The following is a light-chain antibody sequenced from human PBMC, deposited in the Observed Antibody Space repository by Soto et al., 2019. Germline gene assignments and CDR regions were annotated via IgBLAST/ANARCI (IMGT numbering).Light chain of an antibody. V-gene: IGKV3-15*01. J-gene: IGKJ1*01. Sequence: EIVMTQSPATLSVSPGARATLSCRASQTISTNLAWYQHKPGQPPSLLIYGAATRATGVPARFSGSWSGTLFTLTIASLQSEDFEVYYCQKYNTWTWTFGQGTKVDI. CDR3: QKYNTWTWT. CDR1: QTISTN. CDR2: GAA.